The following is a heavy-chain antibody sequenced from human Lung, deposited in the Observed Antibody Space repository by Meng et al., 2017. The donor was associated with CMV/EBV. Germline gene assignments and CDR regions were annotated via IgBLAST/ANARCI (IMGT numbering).Heavy chain of an antibody. J-gene: IGHJ4*02. CDR1: GGSVSSGSYY. CDR2: IYYSGST. Sequence: SETXSLXCTVSGGSVSSGSYYWSWIRQPPGKGLEWIGYIYYSGSTNYNPSLKSRVTISVDTSKNQLSLKLSSVTAADTAVYYCAITYSSSWYFYWGQGTLVTVSS. CDR3: AITYSSSWYFY. D-gene: IGHD6-13*01. V-gene: IGHV4-61*01.